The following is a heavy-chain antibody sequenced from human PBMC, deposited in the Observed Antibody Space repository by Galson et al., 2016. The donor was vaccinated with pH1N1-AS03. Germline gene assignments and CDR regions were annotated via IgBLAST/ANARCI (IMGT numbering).Heavy chain of an antibody. CDR3: ATNIEQRYTSKWYKFDH. Sequence: SLRLSCAASGFTFSSYRVSWVRQAPGKGLEWVSSISSRSSDIYYADSVKGRFTISRDNARRSLYLQMNSLRAEDTAVYYCATNIEQRYTSKWYKFDHWGPGTLVTVSS. CDR1: GFTFSSYR. J-gene: IGHJ4*02. CDR2: ISSRSSDI. V-gene: IGHV3-21*01. D-gene: IGHD6-13*01.